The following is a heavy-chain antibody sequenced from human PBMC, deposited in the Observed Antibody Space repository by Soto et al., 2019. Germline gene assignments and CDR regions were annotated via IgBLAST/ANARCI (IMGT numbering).Heavy chain of an antibody. Sequence: QVQLQESGPGLVKPSDTLSLTCAVSGYSISSSNWWGWIRQPPGKGLEWIGYIYYSGTTYYNPSLKSRVTMSVDTSKNQFSLMLTSVTAVDTAVYYCARSEIQGPIDYWGQGTLVTVCS. CDR3: ARSEIQGPIDY. J-gene: IGHJ4*02. CDR2: IYYSGTT. CDR1: GYSISSSNW. V-gene: IGHV4-28*01.